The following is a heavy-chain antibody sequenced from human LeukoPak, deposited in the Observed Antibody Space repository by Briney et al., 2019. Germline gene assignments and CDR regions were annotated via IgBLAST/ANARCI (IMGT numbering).Heavy chain of an antibody. V-gene: IGHV4-34*01. Sequence: PSETLSLTCAVYGGSFSGYYWSWIRQPPGKGLEWIGEINHSGSTNYNPSLKSRVTISVDTSKNQFSLKLSSVTAADTAVYYCARARGNVVVPAAIPFDYWGQGTLVTVSS. CDR3: ARARGNVVVPAAIPFDY. CDR2: INHSGST. D-gene: IGHD2-2*02. J-gene: IGHJ4*02. CDR1: GGSFSGYY.